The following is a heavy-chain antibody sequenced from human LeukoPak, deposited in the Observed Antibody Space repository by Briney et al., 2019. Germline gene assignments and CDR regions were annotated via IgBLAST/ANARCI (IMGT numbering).Heavy chain of an antibody. CDR1: GYSFPSYW. V-gene: IGHV5-51*01. CDR2: IYPGDSDT. CDR3: ATPSDYGDSPYAFDI. J-gene: IGHJ3*02. D-gene: IGHD4-17*01. Sequence: GESLKISCKGSGYSFPSYWIAWVRQMPGKGLEWMGIIYPGDSDTRYSPSFQGQVTISADKSISTAYLQWTSLKASDTAMYYCATPSDYGDSPYAFDIWGQGTMVTVSS.